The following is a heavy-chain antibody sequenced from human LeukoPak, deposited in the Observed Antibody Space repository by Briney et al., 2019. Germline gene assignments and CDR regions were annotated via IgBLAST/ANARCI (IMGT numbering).Heavy chain of an antibody. V-gene: IGHV6-1*01. CDR1: GDSVSSNSVT. CDR2: TYYRSTWYN. J-gene: IGHJ2*01. CDR3: AREYGGNYHWYFDL. Sequence: SQTLSLTCAISGDSVSSNSVTWNWIRQSPSRGLEWLGRTYYRSTWYNDYAVSVRGRITVNPDTSKNQFSLKLSSVTAVDTAVYYCAREYGGNYHWYFDLWGRGTLVTVSS. D-gene: IGHD4-23*01.